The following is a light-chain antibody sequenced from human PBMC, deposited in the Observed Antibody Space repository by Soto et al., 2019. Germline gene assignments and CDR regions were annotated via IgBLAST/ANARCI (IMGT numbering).Light chain of an antibody. CDR3: AGWDDSLSGQV. CDR2: RNN. Sequence: QSALTQPPSATGIPGQRVTISCSGSSSNIGSNYVYWYQQLPETAPKLLIYRNNQRPSGVPDRFSGSKSGTSASLAISGLRSEDEADYYCAGWDDSLSGQVFGTGTKVTVL. V-gene: IGLV1-47*01. J-gene: IGLJ1*01. CDR1: SSNIGSNY.